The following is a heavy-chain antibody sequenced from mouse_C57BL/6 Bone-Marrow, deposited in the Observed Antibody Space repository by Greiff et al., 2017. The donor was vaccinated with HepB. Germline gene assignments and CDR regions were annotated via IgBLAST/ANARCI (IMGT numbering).Heavy chain of an antibody. CDR2: ISSGGSYT. CDR3: ARFAY. V-gene: IGHV5-6*01. Sequence: EVKLQESGGDLVKPGGSLKLSCAASGFTFSSYGMSWVRQTPDKRLEWVATISSGGSYTYYPDSVKGRFTISRDNAKNTLYLQMSSPKSEDTAMYYCARFAYWGQGTLVTVSA. CDR1: GFTFSSYG. J-gene: IGHJ3*01.